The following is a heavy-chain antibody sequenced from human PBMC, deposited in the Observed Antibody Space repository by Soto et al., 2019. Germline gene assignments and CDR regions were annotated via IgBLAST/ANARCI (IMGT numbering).Heavy chain of an antibody. CDR1: GYTFTSYG. Sequence: ASVKVSCKASGYTFTSYGISWVRQAPGQGLEWTGWISAYNGNTNYAQKLQGRVTMTTDTSTSTAYMELRSLRSDDTAVYYCAREKNRITIFGVVIPRRKADAFDIWGQGTMVTVSS. V-gene: IGHV1-18*01. D-gene: IGHD3-3*01. J-gene: IGHJ3*02. CDR2: ISAYNGNT. CDR3: AREKNRITIFGVVIPRRKADAFDI.